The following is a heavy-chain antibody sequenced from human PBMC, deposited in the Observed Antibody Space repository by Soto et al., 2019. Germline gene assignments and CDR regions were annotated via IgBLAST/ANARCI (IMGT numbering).Heavy chain of an antibody. Sequence: QVQLQESGLGLVKPSQTLSLTCTVSGGSISSGGYYWSWIRQHPGKGLEWIGYIYNSGSTYYNPSLXSXXTIAADTSKNQFSLKLSSVTAADTAVYYCARDPAPWGQGTLVTVSS. CDR3: ARDPAP. CDR1: GGSISSGGYY. CDR2: IYNSGST. V-gene: IGHV4-31*03. J-gene: IGHJ5*02.